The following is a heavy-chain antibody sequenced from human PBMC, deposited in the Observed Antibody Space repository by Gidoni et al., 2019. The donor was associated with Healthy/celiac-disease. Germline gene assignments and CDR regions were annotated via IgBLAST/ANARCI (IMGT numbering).Heavy chain of an antibody. V-gene: IGHV1-69*01. Sequence: QVQLVQSGAEVKKPGSSVKVSCKASGGTFSSYAISWVRQAPGQGLEWMGGIIPIFGTANYAQKFQGRVTITADESTSTAYMELSSLRSEDTAVYYCARDPPRIVGATTSWFDPWGQGTLVTVSS. CDR3: ARDPPRIVGATTSWFDP. J-gene: IGHJ5*02. D-gene: IGHD1-26*01. CDR1: GGTFSSYA. CDR2: IIPIFGTA.